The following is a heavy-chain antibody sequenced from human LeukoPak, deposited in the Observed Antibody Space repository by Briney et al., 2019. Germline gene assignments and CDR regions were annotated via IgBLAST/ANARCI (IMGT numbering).Heavy chain of an antibody. Sequence: SQTLSLTCTVSGGSLSSGGYYWSWIRQHPGKGLEWIGYIYYSGSTYYNPSLKSRVTISVDTSKNQFSLKLSSVTAADTAVYYCARESGVQLWKTDYWGQGTLVTVSS. D-gene: IGHD5-18*01. J-gene: IGHJ4*02. CDR1: GGSLSSGGYY. CDR2: IYYSGST. CDR3: ARESGVQLWKTDY. V-gene: IGHV4-31*03.